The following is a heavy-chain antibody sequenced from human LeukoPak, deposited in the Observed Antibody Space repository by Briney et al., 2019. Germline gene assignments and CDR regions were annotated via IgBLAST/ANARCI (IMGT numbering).Heavy chain of an antibody. D-gene: IGHD2-8*01. J-gene: IGHJ5*02. CDR1: GGSFSGYY. V-gene: IGHV4-34*01. Sequence: SETLSLTCAVYGGSFSGYYWSWIRQPPGKGLEWIGEINHSGSTNYNPSLKSRVTISVDTSKNQFSLKLSSVTAADTAVYYCARDLSMADLGWFDPWGQGTLVTVSS. CDR2: INHSGST. CDR3: ARDLSMADLGWFDP.